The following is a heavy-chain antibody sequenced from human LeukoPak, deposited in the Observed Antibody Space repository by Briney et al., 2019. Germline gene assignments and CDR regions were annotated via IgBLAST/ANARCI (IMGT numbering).Heavy chain of an antibody. J-gene: IGHJ4*02. D-gene: IGHD1-26*01. CDR2: INDNGGQR. Sequence: GGSLRLSCAASGFAFKNYAMTWVRQAPGKGLEWVSNINDNGGQRHYADSVKGRFTISRDNSKNMLFLQLDTLRAEDTAVYYCAKTQWNVGATDYFDYWGQGILVTVSS. V-gene: IGHV3-23*01. CDR1: GFAFKNYA. CDR3: AKTQWNVGATDYFDY.